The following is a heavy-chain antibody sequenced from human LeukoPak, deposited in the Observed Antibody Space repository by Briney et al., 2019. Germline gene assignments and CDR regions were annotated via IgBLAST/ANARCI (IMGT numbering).Heavy chain of an antibody. CDR3: AKGIEVVPAATYGWFDP. V-gene: IGHV3-30*18. CDR2: MSYDGSNK. Sequence: SGGSLRLSCAASGFTFSSYGMHWVRQAPGKGLEWVAVMSYDGSNKYYADSVKGRFTISRDNSKNTLYLQMNSLRAEDTAVYYCAKGIEVVPAATYGWFDPWGQGTLVTVSS. CDR1: GFTFSSYG. D-gene: IGHD2-2*01. J-gene: IGHJ5*02.